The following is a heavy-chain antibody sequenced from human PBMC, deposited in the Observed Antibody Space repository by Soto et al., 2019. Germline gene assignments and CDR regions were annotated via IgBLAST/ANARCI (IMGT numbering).Heavy chain of an antibody. D-gene: IGHD1-1*01. V-gene: IGHV4-31*03. CDR1: GGSISSGGYY. J-gene: IGHJ6*02. Sequence: PSETLSLTCTVSGGSISSGGYYWSWIRQHPGKGLEWIGYIYYSGSTYYNPSLKRRVTISVNTSKNPYSLKLSSVTAADTAVYYCALDVRTPINCTDVSYPALTLTVSS. CDR2: IYYSGST. CDR3: ALDVRTPINCTDV.